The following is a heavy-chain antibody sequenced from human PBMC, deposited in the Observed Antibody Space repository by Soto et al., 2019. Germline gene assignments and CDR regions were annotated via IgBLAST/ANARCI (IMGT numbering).Heavy chain of an antibody. J-gene: IGHJ4*02. CDR1: GGSFTGYS. CDR3: ARRYGPGFDY. CDR2: IYYSGST. V-gene: IGHV4-34*01. D-gene: IGHD4-17*01. Sequence: SETLSLTCAVYGGSFTGYSWRWIRQSPGKGLEWIGEIYYSGSTNYNPSLKIRVTISVDTSKNQFSLKLSSVTAADTAVYYCARRYGPGFDYWGQGTLVTVSS.